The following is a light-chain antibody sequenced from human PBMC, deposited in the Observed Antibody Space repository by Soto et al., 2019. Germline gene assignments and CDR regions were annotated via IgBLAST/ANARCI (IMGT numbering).Light chain of an antibody. CDR3: QQRYRWPPIT. CDR2: DAS. CDR1: ESVFGY. Sequence: EVALTQSPATLSLSPGERATLSCRASESVFGYLAWYQHKPGQAPRLLIYDASNRATGVPARFSGSGSGTDFTLTISSLEPEDFAVYYCQQRYRWPPITFGQGTRLEIK. J-gene: IGKJ5*01. V-gene: IGKV3-11*01.